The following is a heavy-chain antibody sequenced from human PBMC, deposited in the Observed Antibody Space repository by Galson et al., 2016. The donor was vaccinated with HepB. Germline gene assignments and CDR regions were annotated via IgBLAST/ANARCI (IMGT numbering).Heavy chain of an antibody. V-gene: IGHV5-51*01. D-gene: IGHD3-10*01. J-gene: IGHJ4*02. Sequence: QSGAEVKKPGESLQISCKASGYNFTLYYIAWVRQMPGRGLEWMGIIYPGDSETRYSPSFQDHVTISADKSFTTAHLEWSSLKTSDTAIYYCAGQAFYYGSGSYFLDYWGQGTLVTVSS. CDR3: AGQAFYYGSGSYFLDY. CDR2: IYPGDSET. CDR1: GYNFTLYY.